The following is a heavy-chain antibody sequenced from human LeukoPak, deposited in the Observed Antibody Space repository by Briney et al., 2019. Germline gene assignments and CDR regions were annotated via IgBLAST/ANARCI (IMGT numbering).Heavy chain of an antibody. CDR3: TTPEGFGDYYYYYMDV. CDR1: GFTFSGSA. CDR2: IRSKANSYAT. Sequence: GGSLRLSCAASGFTFSGSAMHWVRQASGKGLEWVGRIRSKANSYATAYAASVKGRFTISRDDSKNTAYLQMNSLKTEDTAVYYCTTPEGFGDYYYYYMDVWGKGTTVTVSS. V-gene: IGHV3-73*01. D-gene: IGHD3-10*01. J-gene: IGHJ6*03.